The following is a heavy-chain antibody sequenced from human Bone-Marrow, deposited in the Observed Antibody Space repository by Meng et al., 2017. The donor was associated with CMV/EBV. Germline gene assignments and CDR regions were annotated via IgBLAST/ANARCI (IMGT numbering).Heavy chain of an antibody. CDR3: ARVTIWQLLRYYYYGMDV. J-gene: IGHJ6*02. D-gene: IGHD2-15*01. V-gene: IGHV3-7*01. CDR1: GFTFSRSW. Sequence: GESLKISCAASGFTFSRSWMSWVRQAPGKGPEWVANINEDGSLNHYVDSVKGRFTISRDNAKDSLYLQMNSLRAEDTAVYYCARVTIWQLLRYYYYGMDVWGQGTTVTVSS. CDR2: INEDGSLN.